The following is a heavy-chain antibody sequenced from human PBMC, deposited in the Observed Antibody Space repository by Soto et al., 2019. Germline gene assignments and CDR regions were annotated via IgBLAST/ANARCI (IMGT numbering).Heavy chain of an antibody. CDR2: ISYDGSNK. D-gene: IGHD3-3*01. CDR3: ARDKEVSRYDFWSGATDYYYYGMDV. Sequence: PVGSLRLSCAASGFTFSSYAMHWVRQAPGKGLEWVAVISYDGSNKYYADSVKGRFTISRDNSKNTLYLQMNSLRAEDTAVYYCARDKEVSRYDFWSGATDYYYYGMDVWGQGTTVTVSS. V-gene: IGHV3-30-3*01. CDR1: GFTFSSYA. J-gene: IGHJ6*02.